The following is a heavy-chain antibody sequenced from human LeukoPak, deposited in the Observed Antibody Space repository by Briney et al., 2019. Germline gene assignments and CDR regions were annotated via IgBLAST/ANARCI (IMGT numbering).Heavy chain of an antibody. Sequence: GESLKISCKASGYTFTSYVISWVRQAPVQGLEWMGWISAYNGNTNYAQKLQGRVTMTTDTSTSTAYMELRSLRSDDTAVYYCARDSRGSGYSSWGQGTLVTVSS. J-gene: IGHJ5*02. CDR3: ARDSRGSGYSS. V-gene: IGHV1-18*01. CDR1: GYTFTSYV. CDR2: ISAYNGNT. D-gene: IGHD3-22*01.